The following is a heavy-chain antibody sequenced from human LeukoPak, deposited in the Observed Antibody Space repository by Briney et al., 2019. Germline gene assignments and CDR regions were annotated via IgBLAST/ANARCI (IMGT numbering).Heavy chain of an antibody. V-gene: IGHV3-23*01. Sequence: GGSLRLSCAASGFTFSSYAMNWVRQAPGKGLEWVAAILGSGISSYYADSVKGRFTISRDNPKNTLYLQMNSLRAEDTAVYYCGTPQSPSRGFYMDVWGKGTTVTVSS. J-gene: IGHJ6*03. CDR3: GTPQSPSRGFYMDV. CDR1: GFTFSSYA. CDR2: ILGSGISS.